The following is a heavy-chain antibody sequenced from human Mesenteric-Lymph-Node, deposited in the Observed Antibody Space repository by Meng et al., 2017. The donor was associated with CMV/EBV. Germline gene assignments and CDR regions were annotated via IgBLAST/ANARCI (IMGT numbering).Heavy chain of an antibody. D-gene: IGHD2-21*01. CDR3: AKLAAVGDGPDDSIDY. J-gene: IGHJ4*02. CDR2: ISGSGGTT. CDR1: GFIFSSYA. V-gene: IGHV3-23*01. Sequence: SGFIFSSYAMTWVRQAPGKGLEWVSSISGSGGTTYYADSLKGRFTISRDNSKKTLYLQMSSLRAEDTAVYYCAKLAAVGDGPDDSIDYWGQGTLVTVSS.